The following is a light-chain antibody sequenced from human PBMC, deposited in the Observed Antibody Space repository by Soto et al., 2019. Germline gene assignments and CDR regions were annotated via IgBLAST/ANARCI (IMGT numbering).Light chain of an antibody. CDR3: QQFGDSLT. J-gene: IGKJ4*01. CDR2: GAS. CDR1: QSVTSSY. V-gene: IGKV3-20*01. Sequence: TVLTQSPGTLSLSPGERATLSCRASQSVTSSYLAWYQQKPGQAPRLLIYGASTRATGIPDRFSGSGSGTDFTLSVSRLEPEDFAVYYCQQFGDSLTFGGGTKV.